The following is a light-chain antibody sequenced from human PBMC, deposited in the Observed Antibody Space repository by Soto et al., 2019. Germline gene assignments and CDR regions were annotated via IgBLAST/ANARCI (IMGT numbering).Light chain of an antibody. V-gene: IGLV1-40*01. CDR3: QSYDSSLSAYV. CDR1: SSNIGAGYD. J-gene: IGLJ1*01. CDR2: DNN. Sequence: QSVLTQPPSVSGAPGQRVTISCTGSSSNIGAGYDVHWYQQLPGTAPKLLIYDNNTRPSGVPDRFSGSKSGTSASLAITGLQAEDEADYYCQSYDSSLSAYVFGTGTKVTAL.